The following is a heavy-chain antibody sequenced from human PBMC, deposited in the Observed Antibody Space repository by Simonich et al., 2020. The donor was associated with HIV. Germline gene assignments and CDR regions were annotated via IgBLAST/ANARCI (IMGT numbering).Heavy chain of an antibody. CDR1: GYSISSGYY. Sequence: QVQLQESGPGLVKPSETLSLTCAVSGYSISSGYYWGWIRQPPGKGLEWIGSIYHSGRTYYNPSLKSRVTISVDTSKNQFSRKLSSGTAADTAVYYCARVLGIAAAIDSFQHWGQGTLVTVSS. V-gene: IGHV4-38-2*01. J-gene: IGHJ1*01. CDR3: ARVLGIAAAIDSFQH. CDR2: IYHSGRT. D-gene: IGHD6-13*01.